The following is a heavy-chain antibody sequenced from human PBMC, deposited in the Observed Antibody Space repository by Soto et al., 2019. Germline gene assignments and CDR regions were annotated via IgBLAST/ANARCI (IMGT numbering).Heavy chain of an antibody. D-gene: IGHD6-19*01. J-gene: IGHJ3*02. Sequence: GGSLRLSCAASGFTFSSYAMHWVRQAPGKGLEWVAVISYDGSNKYYADSVKGRFTISRDNSKNTLYLQMNSLRAEDTAVYYCASDQRLGIPHDAFDIWGQGTMVTVSS. CDR1: GFTFSSYA. CDR3: ASDQRLGIPHDAFDI. CDR2: ISYDGSNK. V-gene: IGHV3-30*04.